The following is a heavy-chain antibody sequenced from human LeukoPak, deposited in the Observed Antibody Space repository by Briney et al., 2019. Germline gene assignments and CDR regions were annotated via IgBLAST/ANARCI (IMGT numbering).Heavy chain of an antibody. Sequence: SETLSLTCTVSGASISSYYWSWIRQPPGKGLEWIGDIYYSGSTYYNPSLKSRVTISVDTSKDQFSLKLSSVTAADTAVYFCARGDSSGYYYVYWGQGTLVTVSS. CDR2: IYYSGST. J-gene: IGHJ4*02. D-gene: IGHD3-22*01. V-gene: IGHV4-59*12. CDR1: GASISSYY. CDR3: ARGDSSGYYYVY.